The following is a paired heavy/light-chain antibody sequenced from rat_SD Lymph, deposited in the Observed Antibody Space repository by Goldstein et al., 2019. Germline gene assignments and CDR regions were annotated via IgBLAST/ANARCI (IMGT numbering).Heavy chain of an antibody. J-gene: IGHJ2*01. CDR1: GYTFSTSY. D-gene: IGHD1-12*03. Sequence: QVKLQQSGAELVKPGASVKLSCKTSGYTFSTSYMSWFKQIPGQSIEWIGMIYAGDGGTGYNQKFKGKATLTVDTSSSTAYMDLSSLTTEDSAVYFCARQYYDGYYPYYFDYWGQGVMVTVSS. CDR2: IYAGDGGT. V-gene: IGHV1-25*01. CDR3: ARQYYDGYYPYYFDY.
Light chain of an antibody. CDR1: SSVSY. J-gene: IGKJ2-3*01. CDR2: DTS. V-gene: IGKV4S12*01. CDR3: LQRSSYPYT. Sequence: EIVLTQSPTTMAASPGEKVTITCRASSSVSYMHWFQQKSGTSPKPWIYDTSKLASGVPDRFSGSGSGTSYSLTISSMEAEDAATYYCLQRSSYPYTFGAGTKLELK.